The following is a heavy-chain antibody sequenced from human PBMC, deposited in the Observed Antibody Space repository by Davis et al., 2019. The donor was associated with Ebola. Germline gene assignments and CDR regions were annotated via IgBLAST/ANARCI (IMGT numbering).Heavy chain of an antibody. CDR3: AKERRDTAMGLYYFDY. CDR2: IYYSGST. Sequence: GSLRLSCTVSGGSISSYYWSWIRQPPGKGLEWIGYIYYSGSTNYNPSLKSRVTISVDTSKNQFSLKLSSVTAADTAVYFCAKERRDTAMGLYYFDYWGQGTLVTVSS. J-gene: IGHJ4*02. CDR1: GGSISSYY. D-gene: IGHD5-18*01. V-gene: IGHV4-59*01.